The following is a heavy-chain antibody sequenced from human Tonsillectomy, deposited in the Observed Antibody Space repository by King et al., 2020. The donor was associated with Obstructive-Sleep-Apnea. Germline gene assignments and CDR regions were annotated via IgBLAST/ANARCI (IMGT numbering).Heavy chain of an antibody. CDR2: IYYSGST. J-gene: IGHJ5*02. CDR3: ARIWRAVADNWFDP. CDR1: GGSISTTSYY. Sequence: QLQLQESGPGLVKPSETLSLTCTVSGGSISTTSYYWGWIRQPPGKGLEWIGSIYYSGSTYYNPSLKSRVTISVDTSKNRFSLKLYSLTAADTAIYYCARIWRAVADNWFDPWGQGTLVSVSS. D-gene: IGHD3-10*01. V-gene: IGHV4-39*07.